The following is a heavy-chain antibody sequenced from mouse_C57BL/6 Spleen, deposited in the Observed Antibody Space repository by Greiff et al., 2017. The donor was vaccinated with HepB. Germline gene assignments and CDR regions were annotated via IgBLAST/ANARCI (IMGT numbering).Heavy chain of an antibody. CDR3: TGPITTVVATNFDY. J-gene: IGHJ2*01. Sequence: EVQLQQSGAELVRPGASVKLSCTASGFNIKDYYMHWVKQRPEQGLEWIGRIDPEDGDTEYAPKFQGKATMTADTSSNTAYLQLSSLTSEDTAVYYCTGPITTVVATNFDYWGQGTTLTVSS. D-gene: IGHD1-1*01. CDR2: IDPEDGDT. CDR1: GFNIKDYY. V-gene: IGHV14-1*01.